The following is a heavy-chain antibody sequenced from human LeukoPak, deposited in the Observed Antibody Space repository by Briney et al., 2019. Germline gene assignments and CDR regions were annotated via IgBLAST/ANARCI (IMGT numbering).Heavy chain of an antibody. CDR2: IRYDGSNK. J-gene: IGHJ4*02. V-gene: IGHV3-30*02. CDR3: ARDRGGAFYDFWSGYPIDY. CDR1: GFTFSSYG. Sequence: GGSLRLSCAASGFTFSSYGMHWVRQAPGKGLEWVAFIRYDGSNKYYADSVKGRFTISRDNSKNTLYLQMNSLRAEDTAVYYCARDRGGAFYDFWSGYPIDYWGQGTLVTVSS. D-gene: IGHD3-3*01.